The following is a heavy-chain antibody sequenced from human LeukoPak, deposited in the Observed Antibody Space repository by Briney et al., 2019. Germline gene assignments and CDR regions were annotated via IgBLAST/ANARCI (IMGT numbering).Heavy chain of an antibody. CDR2: IYYSGNT. V-gene: IGHV4-39*01. CDR3: ARLPVLRYFDWLSPPDY. Sequence: SETLSLTCTVSGVSISSSNSYWGWIRQPPGTGLEWIVSIYYSGNTYYNASLKSQVSISIDTSKNQFSLKLSSVTAADTAVYYCARLPVLRYFDWLSPPDYWGQGTLVTVSS. J-gene: IGHJ4*02. D-gene: IGHD3-9*01. CDR1: GVSISSSNSY.